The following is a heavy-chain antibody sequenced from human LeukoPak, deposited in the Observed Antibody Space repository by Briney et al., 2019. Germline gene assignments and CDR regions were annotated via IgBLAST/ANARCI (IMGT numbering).Heavy chain of an antibody. CDR2: IIPIFGTA. CDR3: VQSSVRDDSSGYYFDY. J-gene: IGHJ4*01. V-gene: IGHV1-69*05. D-gene: IGHD3-22*01. Sequence: SVKVSCXASGGTFSSYAISWVRQAPGQGLEWMGGIIPIFGTANYAQKFQGRVTITTDESTSTAYMELSSLRSEDTAVYYRVQSSVRDDSSGYYFDYWGQGTLATVSS. CDR1: GGTFSSYA.